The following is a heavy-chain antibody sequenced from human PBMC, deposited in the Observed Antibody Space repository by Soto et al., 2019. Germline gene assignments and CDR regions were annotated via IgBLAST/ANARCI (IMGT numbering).Heavy chain of an antibody. CDR3: TSRIRTTNDY. D-gene: IGHD1-1*01. CDR1: GFSFTNAW. V-gene: IGHV3-15*07. Sequence: EVQLVESGGGLVKPGESLRLSCVASGFSFTNAWMNWVRQAPGKGPEWVGRVKTKAEGETTDYGAPAKGRFTISRDDSINTVYLQMNSLKIEDTAVYYCTSRIRTTNDYWGQGTLVTVSS. J-gene: IGHJ4*02. CDR2: VKTKAEGETT.